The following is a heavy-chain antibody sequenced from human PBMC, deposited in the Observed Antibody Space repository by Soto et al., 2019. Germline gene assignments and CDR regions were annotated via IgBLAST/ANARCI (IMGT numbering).Heavy chain of an antibody. CDR3: ATQWAIAVASRWYYYGMDV. D-gene: IGHD6-19*01. Sequence: GASVKVSCKASGYTFTGYYMHWVRQAPGQGLEWMGWINPNSGGTNYAQKFQGGVTMTRDTSISTAYMELSRLRSDDTAVYYCATQWAIAVASRWYYYGMDVWGQGTTVTVS. CDR2: INPNSGGT. J-gene: IGHJ6*02. CDR1: GYTFTGYY. V-gene: IGHV1-2*02.